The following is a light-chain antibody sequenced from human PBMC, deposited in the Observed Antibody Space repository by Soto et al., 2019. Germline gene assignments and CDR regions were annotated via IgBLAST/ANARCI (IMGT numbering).Light chain of an antibody. V-gene: IGKV1-39*01. Sequence: DIQLTQSPSSLSASVGDRVTITCRASQSISTFLNWYRQKPGKAPELLIHAASSLQSGVPSTFSGSGSGTDFTLTISSLQPEDSATYYCQQSYSVPYTFGQGTKLEIK. CDR1: QSISTF. CDR3: QQSYSVPYT. CDR2: AAS. J-gene: IGKJ2*01.